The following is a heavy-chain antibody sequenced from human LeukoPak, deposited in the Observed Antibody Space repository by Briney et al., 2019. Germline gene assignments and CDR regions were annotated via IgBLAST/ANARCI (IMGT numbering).Heavy chain of an antibody. J-gene: IGHJ4*02. CDR2: INPNSGGT. CDR3: ASGLGRFLEWLSLDY. CDR1: GYTFTIYY. D-gene: IGHD3-3*01. V-gene: IGHV1-2*02. Sequence: ASVTVSFTASGYTFTIYYMHWVRQAPGQGLEWMGWINPNSGGTNYAQKFQGRVTMTRNTSISTAYMELSRLRSDDTAVYYCASGLGRFLEWLSLDYWGQGTLVTVSS.